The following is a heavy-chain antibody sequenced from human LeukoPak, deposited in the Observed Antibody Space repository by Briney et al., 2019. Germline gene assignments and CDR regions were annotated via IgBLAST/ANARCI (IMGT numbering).Heavy chain of an antibody. CDR2: IIPIFGTA. Sequence: GASVMVSCKASGYTFTSYAISWVRQAPGQGLEWMGGIIPIFGTANYAQKFQGRVTITADESTSTAYMELSSLRSEDTAVYYCASAVYGSGSHIILGGYWGQGTLVTVSS. J-gene: IGHJ4*02. V-gene: IGHV1-69*13. CDR1: GYTFTSYA. D-gene: IGHD3-10*01. CDR3: ASAVYGSGSHIILGGY.